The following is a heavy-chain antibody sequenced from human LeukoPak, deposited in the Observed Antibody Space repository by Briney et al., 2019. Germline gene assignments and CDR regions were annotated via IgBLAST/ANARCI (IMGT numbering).Heavy chain of an antibody. V-gene: IGHV4-59*08. CDR3: ARHLRGEQQLSGFDY. Sequence: SETLSLTCTVSGGSISSYYWNWIRQPPGKGLEWIGYIYYSGSTKYNPSLRSRVTISADTSKNQFSLKLSSVTAADTAVYYCARHLRGEQQLSGFDYWGQGTPVTVSS. CDR1: GGSISSYY. D-gene: IGHD6-13*01. CDR2: IYYSGST. J-gene: IGHJ4*02.